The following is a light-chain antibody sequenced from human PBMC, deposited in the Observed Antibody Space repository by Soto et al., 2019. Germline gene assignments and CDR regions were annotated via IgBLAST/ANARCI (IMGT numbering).Light chain of an antibody. J-gene: IGKJ5*01. CDR3: QQYGSSPVT. CDR2: GAS. V-gene: IGKV3-20*01. CDR1: QSVSNNY. Sequence: EIVLTQSPGTLSLSPGERATLSCRASQSVSNNYLAWYQQKPGQAPRLLIYGASSRATGIPDRFSGSGSGTDFTHTISSLEPEDCAVYFCQQYGSSPVTFGQGTRLEI.